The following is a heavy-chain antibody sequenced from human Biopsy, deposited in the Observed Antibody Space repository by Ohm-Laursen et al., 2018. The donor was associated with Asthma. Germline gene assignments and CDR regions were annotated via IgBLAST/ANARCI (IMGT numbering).Heavy chain of an antibody. V-gene: IGHV1-69*13. CDR2: ISPIFGSI. CDR1: GYTFTDYG. CDR3: AKASCYYFSCDLDV. J-gene: IGHJ6*02. Sequence: GASVKVSCKASGYTFTDYGIAWVRQAPGQGLEWMGGISPIFGSIKYAEKFQGRVTLTADVFTNTVHMELTSLRSDDTAVLYCAKASCYYFSCDLDVWGQGTTVMVSS.